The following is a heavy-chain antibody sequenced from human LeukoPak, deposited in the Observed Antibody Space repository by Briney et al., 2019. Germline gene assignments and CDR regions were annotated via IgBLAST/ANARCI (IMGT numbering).Heavy chain of an antibody. CDR3: AKDYSYSSSWYLIDY. J-gene: IGHJ4*02. D-gene: IGHD6-13*01. CDR1: GFTFSSYG. CDR2: IRYDGSNK. Sequence: GGSLRLSCAASGFTFSSYGMHWVRQAPGKGLEWVAFIRYDGSNKYYADSVKGRFTISRDNSKNTLYLQMNSLRAEDTAVYYCAKDYSYSSSWYLIDYWGQGTLVTVSS. V-gene: IGHV3-30*02.